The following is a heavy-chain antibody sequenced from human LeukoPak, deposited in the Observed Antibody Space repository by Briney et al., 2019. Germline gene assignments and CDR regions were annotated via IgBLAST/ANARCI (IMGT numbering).Heavy chain of an antibody. V-gene: IGHV1-2*06. CDR2: INPNSGGT. J-gene: IGHJ4*02. CDR3: ARCRFEVVTELDY. CDR1: GYTFTGYY. D-gene: IGHD2-21*02. Sequence: ASVKVSCKASGYTFTGYYMHWVRQAPGQGLEWMGRINPNSGGTNYAQKFQGRVTMTRDTSISTAYMELSRLRSDDRAVYYCARCRFEVVTELDYWGQGTLVTVSS.